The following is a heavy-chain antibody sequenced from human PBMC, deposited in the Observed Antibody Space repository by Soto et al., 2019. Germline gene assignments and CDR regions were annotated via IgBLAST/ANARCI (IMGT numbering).Heavy chain of an antibody. CDR3: ASYCSGGSCYTLYDFDI. Sequence: SETLSLACTVSGGSISSSSYYWGWIRQPPGKGLEWIGSIYYSGSTYYNPSLKSRVTISVDTSKNQFSLKLSSVTAADTAVYYCASYCSGGSCYTLYDFDIWGYGTMFTVSS. CDR2: IYYSGST. V-gene: IGHV4-39*01. CDR1: GGSISSSSYY. D-gene: IGHD2-15*01. J-gene: IGHJ3*02.